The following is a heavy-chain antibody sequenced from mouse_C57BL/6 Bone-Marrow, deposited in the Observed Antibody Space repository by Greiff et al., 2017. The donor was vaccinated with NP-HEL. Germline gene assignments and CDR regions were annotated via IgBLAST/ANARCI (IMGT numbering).Heavy chain of an antibody. J-gene: IGHJ3*01. D-gene: IGHD2-1*01. CDR1: GYTFTDYN. CDR3: ARDGYYGNYGGFAY. Sequence: EVQLQQSGPELVKPGASVKIPCKASGYTFTDYNMDWVKQSHGKSLEWIGDINPNNGGTIYNQKFKGKATLTVDKSSSTAYMELRSLTSEDTAVYYCARDGYYGNYGGFAYWGQGTLVTVSA. CDR2: INPNNGGT. V-gene: IGHV1-18*01.